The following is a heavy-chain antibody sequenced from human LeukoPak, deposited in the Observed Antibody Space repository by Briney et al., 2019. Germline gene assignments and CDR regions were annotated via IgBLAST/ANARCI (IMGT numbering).Heavy chain of an antibody. CDR3: STAGLYDSSGSIDH. D-gene: IGHD3-22*01. J-gene: IGHJ4*02. CDR1: GSTLTDFS. CDR2: FDREDGET. Sequence: ASVKVSCKVSGSTLTDFSIHWVRQAPGKGLEWMGGFDREDGETIYAQKFQGRVTMTGDTSTNTPYMELSSLTSEDTAVYYCSTAGLYDSSGSIDHWGQGTLVTVSS. V-gene: IGHV1-24*01.